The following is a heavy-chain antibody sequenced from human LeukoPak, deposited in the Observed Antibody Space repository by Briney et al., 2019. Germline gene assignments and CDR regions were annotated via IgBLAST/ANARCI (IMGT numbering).Heavy chain of an antibody. CDR3: ARSKTNSEDYDILTGDDAFDI. V-gene: IGHV5-51*01. D-gene: IGHD3-9*01. Sequence: GESLKISCKGPGYTFPSYWIGWVRQMPGKGLEWMGIINPADSDTRYSPSFQGQVTISVDKSISTAYLQWSSLKASDTAMYYCARSKTNSEDYDILTGDDAFDIWGQGTMVTVSS. J-gene: IGHJ3*02. CDR2: INPADSDT. CDR1: GYTFPSYW.